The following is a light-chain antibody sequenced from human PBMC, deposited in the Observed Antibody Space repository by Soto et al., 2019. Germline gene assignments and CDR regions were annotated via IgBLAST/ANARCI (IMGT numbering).Light chain of an antibody. CDR2: DAS. Sequence: DIQMTQSPSTLSASVGDTVTVTCRASQSVSGWLAWYQQKPGEAPKLLIYDASTRATGIPARFSGSGSGTEFTLTISSLQSEDFAVYYCQQYNNWPPITFGQGTRLEI. CDR3: QQYNNWPPIT. CDR1: QSVSGW. V-gene: IGKV1-5*01. J-gene: IGKJ5*01.